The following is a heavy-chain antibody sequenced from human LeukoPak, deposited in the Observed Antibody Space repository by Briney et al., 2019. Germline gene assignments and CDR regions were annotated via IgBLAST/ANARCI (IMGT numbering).Heavy chain of an antibody. Sequence: PGGSLRLSCAASGFTFSSYSMNGVRQAPGKGLEGVSYISSSSSTISYADSVKGRFTITRDNAKNSLYLQINSLRAEDTAIYYCTRVGYIHEGIDYWGQATLVTVSS. CDR1: GFTFSSYS. D-gene: IGHD5-24*01. J-gene: IGHJ4*02. CDR2: ISSSSSTI. CDR3: TRVGYIHEGIDY. V-gene: IGHV3-48*01.